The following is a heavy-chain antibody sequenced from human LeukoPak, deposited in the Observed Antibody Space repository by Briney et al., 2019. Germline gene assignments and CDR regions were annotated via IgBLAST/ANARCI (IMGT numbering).Heavy chain of an antibody. CDR1: GFNFVNYA. CDR3: AREIRGYYAAY. CDR2: ISYDGSFQ. J-gene: IGHJ4*02. Sequence: GGSLRLSCAASGFNFVNYAMHWVRQAPGKGLDWVALISYDGSFQSYADSVKGRFTISRDSSTNTVSLQMNSLRDEDTAMYYCAREIRGYYAAYWGQGILVTGSS. D-gene: IGHD3-3*01. V-gene: IGHV3-30*04.